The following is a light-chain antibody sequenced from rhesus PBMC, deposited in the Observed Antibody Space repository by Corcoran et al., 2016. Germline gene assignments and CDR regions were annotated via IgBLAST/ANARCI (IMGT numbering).Light chain of an antibody. J-gene: IGKJ2*01. V-gene: IGKV1-94*01. Sequence: DIQMTQSPSSLSASVGDRVTVTCRASQGINKALSWYQQKPGKAPTLLIYAASSLQTGDSSRFCGSGSGTDYTLTISSLQPEDIATYYCLQDYTTPYSFSQGTKVEIK. CDR1: QGINKA. CDR3: LQDYTTPYS. CDR2: AAS.